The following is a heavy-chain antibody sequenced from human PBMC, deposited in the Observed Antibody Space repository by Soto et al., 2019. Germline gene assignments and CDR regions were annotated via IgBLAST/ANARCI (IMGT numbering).Heavy chain of an antibody. CDR2: IRSRANNYAT. V-gene: IGHV3-73*02. Sequence: EVHLVESGGSLVQPGGFLKLSCAASGFTFSGSTMHWVRQASGTGLEWLGQIRSRANNYATTYAASVEGRFTISRDDSKHTAYLQMSSLRSEDTAVYFCTSSDGRSGVDYWGQGTLVAVSS. D-gene: IGHD3-3*01. CDR3: TSSDGRSGVDY. CDR1: GFTFSGST. J-gene: IGHJ4*02.